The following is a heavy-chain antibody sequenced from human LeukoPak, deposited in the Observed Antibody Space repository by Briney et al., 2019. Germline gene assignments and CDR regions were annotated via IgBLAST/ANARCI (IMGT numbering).Heavy chain of an antibody. D-gene: IGHD3-10*02. J-gene: IGHJ6*04. Sequence: GGSLRLSCAASGFTFSSYEMNWVRQAPGKGLEWVSYISSSGSTIYYADSVKGRFTISRDNAKNSLHLQMNSLRAEDTAVYYCAELGITMIGGVWGKGTAVTISS. CDR2: ISSSGSTI. CDR1: GFTFSSYE. V-gene: IGHV3-48*03. CDR3: AELGITMIGGV.